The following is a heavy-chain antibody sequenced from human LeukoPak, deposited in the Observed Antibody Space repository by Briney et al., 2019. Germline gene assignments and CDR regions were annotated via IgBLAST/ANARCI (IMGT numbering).Heavy chain of an antibody. CDR3: ARSHYYGSGSYYNNYGMDV. D-gene: IGHD3-10*01. CDR1: GYTFTSYD. V-gene: IGHV1-8*01. Sequence: GASVKVSCKASGYTFTSYDINWVRQATGQGLEWMGWMNPNSGNTGYAQKFQGRVTMTRNTSISTAYMELNSLRSEDTAVYYCARSHYYGSGSYYNNYGMDVWGQGTTVTVSS. J-gene: IGHJ6*02. CDR2: MNPNSGNT.